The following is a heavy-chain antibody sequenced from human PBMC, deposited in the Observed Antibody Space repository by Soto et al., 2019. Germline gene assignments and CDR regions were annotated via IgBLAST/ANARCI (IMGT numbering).Heavy chain of an antibody. D-gene: IGHD6-13*01. CDR2: INAANGVT. CDR1: GYTFTSYG. CDR3: VRRHVSATGIDWFDP. V-gene: IGHV1-3*01. Sequence: ASVKVSCKASGYTFTSYGIHCVRQAPGQRLEWMGWINAANGVTKYSPKFQGRVTITRDTSASTAYMELSSLRSEDTAVYYCVRRHVSATGIDWFDPWGQGTLVTVSS. J-gene: IGHJ5*02.